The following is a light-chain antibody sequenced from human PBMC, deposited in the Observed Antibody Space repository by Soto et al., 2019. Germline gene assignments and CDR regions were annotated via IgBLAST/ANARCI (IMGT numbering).Light chain of an antibody. CDR2: DESSGTF. V-gene: IGLV4-60*02. CDR1: SGHSTYI. Sequence: QLVLTQSSSASASLGSSVTITCTLSSGHSTYIIAWHQQQPRKASRHLVKDESSGTFTKGSGVPDRFSGYRSSADRYLTISNLKFEDEADYYCETWDSNTCVFGRGTKLTVL. CDR3: ETWDSNTCV. J-gene: IGLJ2*01.